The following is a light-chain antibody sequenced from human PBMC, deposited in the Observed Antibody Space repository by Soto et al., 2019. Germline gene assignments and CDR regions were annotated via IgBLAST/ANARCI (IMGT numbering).Light chain of an antibody. V-gene: IGKV3-15*01. CDR3: QHYNNLWG. Sequence: EIVMTQSPATLSVSPGERVTLSCRASQSVRTNLAWYQQKPGQAPRPLIYGASTRATGVPARFSGSGSGTEFTLTIRCLQSEDFAVYYCQHYNNLWGFGGGTKVEIK. CDR1: QSVRTN. J-gene: IGKJ4*01. CDR2: GAS.